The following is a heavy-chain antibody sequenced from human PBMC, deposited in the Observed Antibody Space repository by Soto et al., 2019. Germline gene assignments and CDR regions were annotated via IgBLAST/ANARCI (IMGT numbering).Heavy chain of an antibody. CDR2: IYYSGST. D-gene: IGHD3-10*01. Sequence: SETLSLTCTVSGGSISSSSYYWGWIRQPPGKGLEWIGSIYYSGSTYYNPSLKSRVTISVDTSKNQFSLKLSSVTAADTAVYYCARQWAHMVRGRPKSPGWFDPWGQGTLVTVSS. V-gene: IGHV4-39*01. CDR3: ARQWAHMVRGRPKSPGWFDP. J-gene: IGHJ5*02. CDR1: GGSISSSSYY.